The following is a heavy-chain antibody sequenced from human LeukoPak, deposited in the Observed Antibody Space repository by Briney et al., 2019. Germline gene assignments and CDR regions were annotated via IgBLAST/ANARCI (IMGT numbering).Heavy chain of an antibody. D-gene: IGHD3-22*01. CDR2: IGSATDT. J-gene: IGHJ4*02. V-gene: IGHV3-13*03. CDR3: ARRAGDYSHPYDY. Sequence: GGSLRLSCAACGFTFRNDDKHWVRQGTGKGLEWVSFIGSATDTYSSGSVKGQFIISRENAKNSLYLQMNSLRAGDTAVYYCARRAGDYSHPYDYWGQGTLVTVSS. CDR1: GFTFRNDD.